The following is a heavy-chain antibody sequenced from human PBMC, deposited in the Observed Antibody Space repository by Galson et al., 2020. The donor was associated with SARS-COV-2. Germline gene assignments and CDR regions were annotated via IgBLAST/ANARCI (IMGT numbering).Heavy chain of an antibody. J-gene: IGHJ4*02. Sequence: SETLSLTCTVSGASVTGTNDYWNWIRQPAGNGLEWIGHIYSSGSANYNPSLKSRATISVDTSKSHFSLKLSSVTAADTAVYYCAGYDFWTASYSWGQGTLVTVSS. V-gene: IGHV4-61*09. CDR1: GASVTGTNDY. CDR2: IYSSGSA. D-gene: IGHD3-3*01. CDR3: AGYDFWTASYS.